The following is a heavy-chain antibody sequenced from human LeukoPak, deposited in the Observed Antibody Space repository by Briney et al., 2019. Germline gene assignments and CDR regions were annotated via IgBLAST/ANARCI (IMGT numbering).Heavy chain of an antibody. CDR3: AREAIFGVVNYFDY. Sequence: GGSLRLSCAASGFTFSSYGMHWVRQAPGKGLEWVSVIYSGGSTYYADSVKGRFTISRDNSKNTLYLQMNSLRAEDTAVYYCAREAIFGVVNYFDYWGQGTLVTVSS. CDR1: GFTFSSYG. J-gene: IGHJ4*02. V-gene: IGHV3-66*01. D-gene: IGHD3-3*01. CDR2: IYSGGST.